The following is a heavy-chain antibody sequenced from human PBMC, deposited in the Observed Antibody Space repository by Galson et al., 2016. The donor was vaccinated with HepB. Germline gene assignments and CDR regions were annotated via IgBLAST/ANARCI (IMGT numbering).Heavy chain of an antibody. J-gene: IGHJ5*02. CDR3: AKERRLAVPGLDL. Sequence: SLRLSCAASGFTFSSYPMTWVRQAPGKGLEWISTISGVDGTTYYADSVEGRFTISRDNSKNTLYIQMNSLTVEDTAVYYCAKERRLAVPGLDLWGQGALLTVSS. CDR2: ISGVDGTT. CDR1: GFTFSSYP. D-gene: IGHD6-19*01. V-gene: IGHV3-23*01.